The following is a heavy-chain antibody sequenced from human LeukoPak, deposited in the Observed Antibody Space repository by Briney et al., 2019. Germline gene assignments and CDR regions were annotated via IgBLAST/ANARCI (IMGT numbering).Heavy chain of an antibody. V-gene: IGHV4-4*07. CDR2: IYTSGST. J-gene: IGHJ4*02. Sequence: PSETLSLTCTVSGDSFTSYYWSWIRQPAGKGLEWIGRIYTSGSTNYNPSLKSRVTMSVDMSKNQFSLKLSSVAAADTAVYYCARGTGVINFDYWGQGILVTVSS. D-gene: IGHD2/OR15-2a*01. CDR1: GDSFTSYY. CDR3: ARGTGVINFDY.